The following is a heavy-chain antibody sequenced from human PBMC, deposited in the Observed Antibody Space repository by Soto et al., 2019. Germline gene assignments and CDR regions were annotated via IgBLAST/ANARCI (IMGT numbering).Heavy chain of an antibody. CDR1: GDSYSISTYS. CDR3: AGMPYTSGLRVDP. Sequence: PSETLSLTCTMSGDSYSISTYSWSWIRQPPGKALQWIGFIYQSGVTSYNPSLASRVSISLDRSNNQCSLKLKSVTAADTAVYFCAGMPYTSGLRVDPWGPGTLVTVSS. D-gene: IGHD6-19*01. V-gene: IGHV4-30-2*01. CDR2: IYQSGVT. J-gene: IGHJ5*02.